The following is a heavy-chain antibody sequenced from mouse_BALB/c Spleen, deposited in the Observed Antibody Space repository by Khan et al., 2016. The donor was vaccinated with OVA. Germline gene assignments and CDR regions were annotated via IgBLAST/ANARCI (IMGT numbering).Heavy chain of an antibody. CDR1: GYSFTLYY. CDR2: VNPNTDNI. CDR3: ARGYDFFAS. J-gene: IGHJ3*01. V-gene: IGHV1-26*01. D-gene: IGHD2-14*01. Sequence: EVQLQQSGPDLVKPGASVKISCKASGYSFTLYYMSWVKQSHGKSLEWIGRVNPNTDNINYNQEFKGKAILTVDKSSNTAYMEIRSLTYEDSVVYFCARGYDFFASWGQGTLVTVSA.